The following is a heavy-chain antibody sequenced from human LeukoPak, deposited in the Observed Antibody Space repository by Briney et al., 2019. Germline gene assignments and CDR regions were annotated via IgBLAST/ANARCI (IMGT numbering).Heavy chain of an antibody. CDR1: GYTFTSYD. CDR2: MNPNSGNT. V-gene: IGHV1-8*01. Sequence: ASVKVSCKASGYTFTSYDINWVRQATGQGLEWMGWMNPNSGNTGYAQKFQGRVTMTRNTSISTAYMELSSLRSEDTAVYYCARIDYYDSSGYFLRNYFDYWGQGTLVTVSS. D-gene: IGHD3-22*01. CDR3: ARIDYYDSSGYFLRNYFDY. J-gene: IGHJ4*02.